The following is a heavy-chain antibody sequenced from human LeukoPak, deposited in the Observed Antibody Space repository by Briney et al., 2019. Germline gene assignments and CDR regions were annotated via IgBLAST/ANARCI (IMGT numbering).Heavy chain of an antibody. Sequence: ASVKVSCKASGYTFTSYYMHWVRQAPGQGLEWMGIINPSGGRTSYAQKFQGRVTMTRDTSTSTVYMELSSLRSEDTAVYYCARDSSDGDYEVGLDPWGQGTLVTVSS. V-gene: IGHV1-46*01. CDR1: GYTFTSYY. CDR3: ARDSSDGDYEVGLDP. CDR2: INPSGGRT. J-gene: IGHJ5*02. D-gene: IGHD4-17*01.